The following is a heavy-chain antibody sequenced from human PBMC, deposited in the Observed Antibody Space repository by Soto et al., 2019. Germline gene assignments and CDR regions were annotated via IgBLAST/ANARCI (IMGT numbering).Heavy chain of an antibody. CDR1: EAPFSSYA. Sequence: QVQLVQSGAGLRKLGSSVRVSGRPPEAPFSSYAISWGQQPPEQGLEWMGGIIPIFGTANYAQKFQGRVTITADKSTSTAYMELSSLRSEDTAVYYCARGEVVPAAIGGAFDYWGQGTLVTVSS. V-gene: IGHV1-69*06. D-gene: IGHD2-2*01. J-gene: IGHJ4*02. CDR3: ARGEVVPAAIGGAFDY. CDR2: IIPIFGTA.